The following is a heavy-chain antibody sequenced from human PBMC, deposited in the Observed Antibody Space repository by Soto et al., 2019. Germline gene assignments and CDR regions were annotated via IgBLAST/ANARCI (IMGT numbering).Heavy chain of an antibody. V-gene: IGHV3-21*01. CDR2: ISSASSYT. D-gene: IGHD1-26*01. Sequence: EVQLVESGGGLVKPGGSLRLSCAASGFTFSSYSMNWVRQAPGKGLEWVSSISSASSYTYYADSVKGRFTISRDNDENSLFLQVKSLRAEDTAVYYCARVKTGSAAGIVSPADYWGQGTLVTVSS. J-gene: IGHJ4*02. CDR1: GFTFSSYS. CDR3: ARVKTGSAAGIVSPADY.